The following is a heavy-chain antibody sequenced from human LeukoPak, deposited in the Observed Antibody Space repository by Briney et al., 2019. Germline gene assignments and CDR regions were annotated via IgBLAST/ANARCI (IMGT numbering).Heavy chain of an antibody. Sequence: PGGSLRLSCAASGFTFSSYAMSWVRQAPGKGLEWVSAISGSGGSTYYADSVKGRFTISRDNSKNTLYLQMNSLRAEDTAVYYCARPYCSGGSCYYYGMDVWGQGTTVTVSS. CDR1: GFTFSSYA. D-gene: IGHD2-15*01. V-gene: IGHV3-23*01. CDR3: ARPYCSGGSCYYYGMDV. CDR2: ISGSGGST. J-gene: IGHJ6*02.